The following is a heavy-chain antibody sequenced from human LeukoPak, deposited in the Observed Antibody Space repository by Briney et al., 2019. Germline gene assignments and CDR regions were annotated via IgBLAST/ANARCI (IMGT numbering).Heavy chain of an antibody. D-gene: IGHD2-21*01. CDR2: ISISSSTI. J-gene: IGHJ1*01. Sequence: GGSLRLSCAASGFTFSSYSTNWVRQTPGKGLEWVSYISISSSTIYYADSVKGRFTISRDNAKNSLYLQMNSLRAEDTAVYYCARDPCGGDCYEHWGQGTLVTVSS. CDR1: GFTFSSYS. CDR3: ARDPCGGDCYEH. V-gene: IGHV3-48*01.